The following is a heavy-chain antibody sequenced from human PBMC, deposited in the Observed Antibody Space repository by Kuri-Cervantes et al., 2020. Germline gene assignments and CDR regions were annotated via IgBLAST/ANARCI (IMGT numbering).Heavy chain of an antibody. CDR1: GFTFRNYA. D-gene: IGHD6-6*01. Sequence: GGSLRLSCAASGFTFRNYAMHWVRQAPGKGLEWVAVISYDGSNKYYADSVKGRFTISRDNSKNTLYLQMNSLRAEDTAVYYCARSLGIAARRGANYWGQGTLVTVSS. CDR3: ARSLGIAARRGANY. J-gene: IGHJ4*02. V-gene: IGHV3-30-3*01. CDR2: ISYDGSNK.